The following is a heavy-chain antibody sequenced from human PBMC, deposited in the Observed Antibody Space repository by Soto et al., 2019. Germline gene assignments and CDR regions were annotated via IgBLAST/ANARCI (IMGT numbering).Heavy chain of an antibody. J-gene: IGHJ4*02. CDR3: ARDGLPWRPSTYYSN. V-gene: IGHV1-3*01. Sequence: GASVKVSCKASGYTFTSYAMHWVRHAPGQRLEWMGWINAGNGNTKYSQKFQGRVTITRDTSASTAYMELSSLRSEDTAVYYCARDGLPWRPSTYYSNWGQGTLVTVSS. CDR2: INAGNGNT. D-gene: IGHD3-10*01. CDR1: GYTFTSYA.